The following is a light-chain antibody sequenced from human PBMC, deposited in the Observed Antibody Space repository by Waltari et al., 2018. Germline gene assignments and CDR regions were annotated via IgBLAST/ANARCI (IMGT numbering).Light chain of an antibody. CDR2: RAS. CDR1: QSIKLW. J-gene: IGKJ1*01. Sequence: ASQSIKLWLTWYQQKPGKAPNLLIYRASTLQSGVPSRFSGSGSGTEFALTINSLQPDDFATYYCQQYATYPWTFGQGTKVEIK. V-gene: IGKV1-5*03. CDR3: QQYATYPWT.